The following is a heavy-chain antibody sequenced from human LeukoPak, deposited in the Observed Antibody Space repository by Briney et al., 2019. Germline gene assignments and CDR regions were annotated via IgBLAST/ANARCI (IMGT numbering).Heavy chain of an antibody. V-gene: IGHV3-7*01. CDR3: ARGRQPRSAHALPGY. D-gene: IGHD6-13*01. CDR1: GFTFSRHW. Sequence: GGSLRLSCAVSGFTFSRHWMSWVRQAPGKGLEWLGNIKEDGSETYYVDSVKGRFTISRDNAKNSLYLQMNSLRAEDTAVYYCARGRQPRSAHALPGYWGQGTLVTVSS. CDR2: IKEDGSET. J-gene: IGHJ4*02.